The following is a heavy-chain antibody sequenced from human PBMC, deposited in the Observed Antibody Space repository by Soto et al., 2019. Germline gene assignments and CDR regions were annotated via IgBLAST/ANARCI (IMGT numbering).Heavy chain of an antibody. CDR1: GGSISSYY. CDR2: IYYSGST. V-gene: IGHV4-59*08. D-gene: IGHD1-26*01. J-gene: IGHJ4*02. CDR3: ARHSVTYYAFDY. Sequence: QVQLQESGPGVVKPSETLSLTCTVSGGSISSYYWSWIRQPPGKGVEWIGYIYYSGSTNYNPSLKSRVTISVDTSNNHFSLTLTSVTAADMAVYYCARHSVTYYAFDYWGQGTLVTVSS.